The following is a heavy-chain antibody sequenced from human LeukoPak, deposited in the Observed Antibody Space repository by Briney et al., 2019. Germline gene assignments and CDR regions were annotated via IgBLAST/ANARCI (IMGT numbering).Heavy chain of an antibody. CDR1: GFTFSDYA. D-gene: IGHD1-26*01. Sequence: GGSLRLSCAASGFTFSDYAMTWVRQAPGKGLEWVATISGSGVMTYYADSVKGRFTVSGDSSKNTLYLQMSSLTAADTAVYYCAKDRSIGTYYTFDHWGQGTLVTVSS. J-gene: IGHJ4*02. CDR3: AKDRSIGTYYTFDH. CDR2: ISGSGVMT. V-gene: IGHV3-23*01.